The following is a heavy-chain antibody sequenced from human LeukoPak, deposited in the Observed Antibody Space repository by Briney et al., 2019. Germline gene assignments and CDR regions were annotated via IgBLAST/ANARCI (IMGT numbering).Heavy chain of an antibody. Sequence: GGSLRLSCAASGFTVSSNYMSWVRQAPGKGLEWVSEIYSDGSTYYAASVKGRFSISRDNSKNTVYLQVNSLRAEDTAVYYCARDLLGATEYYMDVWGKGTTVTVSS. J-gene: IGHJ6*03. CDR2: IYSDGST. CDR1: GFTVSSNY. V-gene: IGHV3-53*01. CDR3: ARDLLGATEYYMDV. D-gene: IGHD1-26*01.